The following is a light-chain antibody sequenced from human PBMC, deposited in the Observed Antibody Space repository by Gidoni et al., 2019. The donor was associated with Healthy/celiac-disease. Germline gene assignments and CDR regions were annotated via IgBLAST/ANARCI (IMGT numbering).Light chain of an antibody. Sequence: DIVMTQSSDSLAVSLGEKATINCKSSQSVLYRSKNKNYLAWYQQKPGQPTKLLIYWASTRESGVPDRVSGSGSGTDFTLTISSLQAEDVAVYYCQQYYSTPWTFGQGTKVEIK. J-gene: IGKJ1*01. CDR1: QSVLYRSKNKNY. V-gene: IGKV4-1*01. CDR2: WAS. CDR3: QQYYSTPWT.